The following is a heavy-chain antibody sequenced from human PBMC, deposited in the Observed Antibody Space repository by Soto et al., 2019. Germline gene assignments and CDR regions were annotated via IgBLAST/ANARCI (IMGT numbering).Heavy chain of an antibody. CDR1: GYTLTELS. V-gene: IGHV1-24*01. Sequence: GASVKVSCKVSGYTLTELSMHWVRQAPGKGLEWMGGFDPEDGETIYAQKFQGRVTMTEDTSTDTAYMELSSLRSEDTAVYYCATDRNPIGTSLSRGYFDYWGQGTLVTVSS. D-gene: IGHD1-1*01. CDR2: FDPEDGET. J-gene: IGHJ4*02. CDR3: ATDRNPIGTSLSRGYFDY.